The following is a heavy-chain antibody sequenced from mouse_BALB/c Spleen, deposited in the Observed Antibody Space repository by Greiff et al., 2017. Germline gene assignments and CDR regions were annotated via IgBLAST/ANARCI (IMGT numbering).Heavy chain of an antibody. CDR1: GFTFSSFG. CDR2: ISSGSSTI. V-gene: IGHV5-17*02. D-gene: IGHD2-3*01. J-gene: IGHJ4*01. CDR3: AKDGGFYYYAMDY. Sequence: EVKLQESGGGLVQPGGSRKLSCAASGFTFSSFGMHWVRQAPEKGLEWVAYISSGSSTIYYADTVKGRFTISRDNPKNTLFLQMTSLRSEDTAMYYCAKDGGFYYYAMDYWGQGTSVTVSS.